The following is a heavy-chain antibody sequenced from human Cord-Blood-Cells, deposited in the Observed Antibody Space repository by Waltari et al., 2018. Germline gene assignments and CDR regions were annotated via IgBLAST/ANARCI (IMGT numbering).Heavy chain of an antibody. CDR3: ASEAWGRYFDY. J-gene: IGHJ4*02. CDR1: GFTFSSYE. V-gene: IGHV3-48*03. Sequence: EVQLVESGGGLVQPGGSLRLSCAASGFTFSSYEMNWFRQAPGKGLVWVSYISSSGSTIYYADSVKGRFTISRDNAKNSLYLQMNSLRAEDTAVYYCASEAWGRYFDYWGQGTLVTVSS. CDR2: ISSSGSTI. D-gene: IGHD7-27*01.